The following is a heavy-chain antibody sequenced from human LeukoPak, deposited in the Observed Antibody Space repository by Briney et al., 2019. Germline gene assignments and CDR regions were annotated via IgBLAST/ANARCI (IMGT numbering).Heavy chain of an antibody. CDR3: ARESSWDSSGYWTQLDY. V-gene: IGHV3-7*01. CDR1: GFTFSSYW. D-gene: IGHD3-22*01. CDR2: IKQDGSEK. Sequence: GGSLRLSCAASGFTFSSYWMSWVRQAPGKGLEWVANIKQDGSEKYYVDSVKGRFTISRDNAKNSLYLQMNSLSAEDTAVYYCARESSWDSSGYWTQLDYWGQGTLVTVSS. J-gene: IGHJ4*02.